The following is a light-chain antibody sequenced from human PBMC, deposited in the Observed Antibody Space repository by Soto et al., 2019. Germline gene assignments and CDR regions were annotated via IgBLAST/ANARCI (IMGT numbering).Light chain of an antibody. Sequence: EIVLTQSPGTLSLSPGERATLSCKASQSVSSNFLAWYQRKPGQAPRLLIYGASYRATDIPYRFSGSGSGTDFTLTITRPEPEDFAVYYFQQYGTSPPTFGQGTKVEI. V-gene: IGKV3-20*01. CDR3: QQYGTSPPT. J-gene: IGKJ1*01. CDR2: GAS. CDR1: QSVSSNF.